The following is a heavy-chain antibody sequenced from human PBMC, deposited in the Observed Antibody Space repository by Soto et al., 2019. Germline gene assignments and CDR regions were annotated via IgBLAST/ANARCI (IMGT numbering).Heavy chain of an antibody. CDR1: GFTFSSYA. V-gene: IGHV3-30-3*01. Sequence: QVQLVESGGGVVQPGRSLRLSCAASGFTFSSYAMHWVRQAPGKGLEWVAVISYDGSNKYYADSVKGRFTISRDNSKNTLYLQMNSLRAEDTAVYYCARDRAPYSVVPAAMRWGQGTTVTVSS. J-gene: IGHJ6*01. D-gene: IGHD2-2*01. CDR2: ISYDGSNK. CDR3: ARDRAPYSVVPAAMR.